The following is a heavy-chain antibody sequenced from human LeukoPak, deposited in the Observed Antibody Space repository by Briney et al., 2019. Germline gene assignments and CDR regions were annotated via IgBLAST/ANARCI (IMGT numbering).Heavy chain of an antibody. Sequence: GGSLRLSCAASGFTFSSYAMSWVRQAPGKGLEWVSAISGSGGSTYYADSVRGRFTISRDNSKNTLYLQMNSLRAEDTAVYYCARDKGDFHTSGSLFVFGGQGALVTVSS. CDR3: ARDKGDFHTSGSLFVF. V-gene: IGHV3-23*01. CDR2: ISGSGGST. D-gene: IGHD3-22*01. J-gene: IGHJ4*02. CDR1: GFTFSSYA.